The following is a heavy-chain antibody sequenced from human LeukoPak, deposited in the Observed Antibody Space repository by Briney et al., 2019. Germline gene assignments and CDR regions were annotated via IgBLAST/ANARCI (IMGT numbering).Heavy chain of an antibody. J-gene: IGHJ4*02. CDR3: ARGVYYFDS. CDR1: GFTFSTYW. CDR2: MKEDGSEI. Sequence: PGGSLGLSCVASGFTFSTYWMTWVRQAPGEGLEWVAYMKEDGSEIYYLDSVKGRFTISRDNAKKSLYLQMSSLIAEDTAVYYCARGVYYFDSWGQGTLVTVSS. V-gene: IGHV3-7*04. D-gene: IGHD5/OR15-5a*01.